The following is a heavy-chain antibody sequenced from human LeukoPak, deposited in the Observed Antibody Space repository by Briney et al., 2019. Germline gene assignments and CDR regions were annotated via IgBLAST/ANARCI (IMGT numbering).Heavy chain of an antibody. D-gene: IGHD6-6*01. CDR2: ISSGGTT. J-gene: IGHJ4*02. V-gene: IGHV4-39*01. CDR3: ARLDYSSSSGLRVFDY. Sequence: SETLSLTCTVSGDSISSGRYYWGWIRQSPVKGLEWIGSISSGGTTYYNPSLKSRVTISVDTSKNQFSVELSSVTAADTALYYCARLDYSSSSGLRVFDYWGQGTLVTVSS. CDR1: GDSISSGRYY.